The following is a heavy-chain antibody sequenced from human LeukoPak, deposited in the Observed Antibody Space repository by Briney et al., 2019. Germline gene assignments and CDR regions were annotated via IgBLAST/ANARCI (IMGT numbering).Heavy chain of an antibody. D-gene: IGHD3-3*01. CDR2: FDPEDGET. CDR3: ATVKFVGYDFWSGPVDY. CDR1: GYTLTELS. V-gene: IGHV1-24*01. J-gene: IGHJ4*02. Sequence: ASVKVSCKVSGYTLTELSMHWVRQAPGKGLERMGGFDPEDGETIYAQKFQGRVTMTEDTSTDTAYMELSSLRSEDTAVYYCATVKFVGYDFWSGPVDYWGQGTLVTVSS.